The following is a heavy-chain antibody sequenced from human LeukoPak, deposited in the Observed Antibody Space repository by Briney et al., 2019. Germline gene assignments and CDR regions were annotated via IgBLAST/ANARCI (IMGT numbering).Heavy chain of an antibody. CDR1: GDTFTSYG. J-gene: IGHJ5*01. V-gene: IGHV1-69*06. D-gene: IGHD2-21*02. CDR3: ERGDCGGDCQSVQWFDP. Sequence: GASVKVSCMAPGDTFTSYGINWVRQAPGQGLEWMGGIIPIFDTANYAQKFQGRVTITADKSTSTTYMDLSSLRSEDPAVYYCERGDCGGDCQSVQWFDPWGQGTMVIVSS. CDR2: IIPIFDTA.